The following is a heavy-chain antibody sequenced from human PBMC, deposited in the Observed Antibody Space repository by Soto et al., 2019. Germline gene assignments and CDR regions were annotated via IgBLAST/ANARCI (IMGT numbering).Heavy chain of an antibody. V-gene: IGHV1-69*12. J-gene: IGHJ5*02. Sequence: QVQLVQSGAEVKKPGSSVKVSCKASGGTFSSYAISWVRQAPGQGLEWMGGIIPIFGTANYAQKFQGRVTITADESTSTAYMGLSSLRSEDTAVYYCASPYCSGGSCYPGWFDPWGQGTLVTVSS. CDR3: ASPYCSGGSCYPGWFDP. CDR1: GGTFSSYA. D-gene: IGHD2-15*01. CDR2: IIPIFGTA.